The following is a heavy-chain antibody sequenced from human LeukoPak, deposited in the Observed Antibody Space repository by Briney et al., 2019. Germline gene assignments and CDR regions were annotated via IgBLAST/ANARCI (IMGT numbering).Heavy chain of an antibody. J-gene: IGHJ4*02. CDR3: TRHNGDYCSGGSCYWNGVDY. CDR1: GFTFSGSA. Sequence: GGSLRLSCAASGFTFSGSAMHWVRQASGKGLEWVGRIRSKANSYATAYAASVKGRFIISRDDSKNTAYLQMNSLKTEDTAVYYSTRHNGDYCSGGSCYWNGVDYWGQGTLVTVSS. CDR2: IRSKANSYAT. D-gene: IGHD2-15*01. V-gene: IGHV3-73*01.